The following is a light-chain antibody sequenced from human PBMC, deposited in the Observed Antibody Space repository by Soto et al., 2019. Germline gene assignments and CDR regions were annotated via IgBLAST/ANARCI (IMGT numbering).Light chain of an antibody. Sequence: SYELTQPPSVSVAPGQKARLACGGNNIVSKSVHWYQQRPGQAPVLVLYDDSNRPSGIPARFSGSNSGSTATLTISSVEAGDEADYFCQVWDISSDQYLFGAGTKATVL. CDR2: DDS. CDR3: QVWDISSDQYL. CDR1: NIVSKS. J-gene: IGLJ1*01. V-gene: IGLV3-21*02.